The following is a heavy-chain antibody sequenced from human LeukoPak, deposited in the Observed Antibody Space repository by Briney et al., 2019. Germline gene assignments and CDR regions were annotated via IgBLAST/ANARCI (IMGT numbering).Heavy chain of an antibody. J-gene: IGHJ4*02. CDR1: GYTFTSYY. CDR2: INPSGGST. CDR3: ARDQFKGTKCGGDCYPTSAGDY. V-gene: IGHV1-46*01. D-gene: IGHD2-21*02. Sequence: VASVKVSCKASGYTFTSYYMHWVRQAPGQGLEWMGIINPSGGSTSYAQKFQGRVTMTRDTSTSTVYMELSSLRSEDTAVYYCARDQFKGTKCGGDCYPTSAGDYWGQGTLVTVSS.